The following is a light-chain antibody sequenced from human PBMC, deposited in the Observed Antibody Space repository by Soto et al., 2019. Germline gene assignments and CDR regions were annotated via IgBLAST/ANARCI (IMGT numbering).Light chain of an antibody. J-gene: IGLJ2*01. CDR3: HSFDHTMSGSMV. CDR1: SSNIGAGYD. V-gene: IGLV1-40*01. Sequence: QSVLTEPPPVSGAPGQTVTISCTGSSSNIGAGYDVHWYQQLPGTAPKLVIYDNNNRPSGVPDRFSGSKSGTSASLAITGLQAEDEADYYCHSFDHTMSGSMVFGGGTKVTVL. CDR2: DNN.